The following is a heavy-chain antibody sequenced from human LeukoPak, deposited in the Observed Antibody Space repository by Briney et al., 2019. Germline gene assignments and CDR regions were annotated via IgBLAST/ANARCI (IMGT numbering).Heavy chain of an antibody. Sequence: GASVKVSCKASGYTFTGYYIHWVRQAPGKGLEWMGWINPNSDGTNYAQKFQGRVTMTRDTSISTAYMELSRLIPDDTAVYYCARDRRRDGYNSFDYWAQGTLVTVSS. CDR2: INPNSDGT. CDR1: GYTFTGYY. D-gene: IGHD5-24*01. CDR3: ARDRRRDGYNSFDY. V-gene: IGHV1-2*02. J-gene: IGHJ4*02.